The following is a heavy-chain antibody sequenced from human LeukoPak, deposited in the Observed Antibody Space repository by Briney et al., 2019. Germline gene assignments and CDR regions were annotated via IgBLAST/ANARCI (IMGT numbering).Heavy chain of an antibody. J-gene: IGHJ4*02. D-gene: IGHD6-19*01. CDR1: GFTFSSYG. CDR2: ISGSGGST. V-gene: IGHV3-23*01. CDR3: AKFHSSGWAIFDY. Sequence: QPGGSLRLSCAASGFTFSSYGMSWVRQAPGKGLEWVSGISGSGGSTYYADSVKGRFTISRDNSKNTLYLQMNSLRAEDTAVYYCAKFHSSGWAIFDYWGQGTLVTVSS.